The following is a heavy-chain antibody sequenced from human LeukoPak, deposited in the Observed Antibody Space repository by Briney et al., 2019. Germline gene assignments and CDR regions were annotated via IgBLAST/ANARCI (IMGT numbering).Heavy chain of an antibody. D-gene: IGHD3-22*01. CDR1: GFTVSGNY. Sequence: GGSLRLSCAASGFTVSGNYMSWVRQAPGKGLEWVSVIYSGGSTYYADSVKGRFTISRDNAKNSLYLQMNSLRAEDTAIYYCARDKNYYDSSGRRKVTDYWGQGTLVTVSS. CDR3: ARDKNYYDSSGRRKVTDY. J-gene: IGHJ4*02. V-gene: IGHV3-53*01. CDR2: IYSGGST.